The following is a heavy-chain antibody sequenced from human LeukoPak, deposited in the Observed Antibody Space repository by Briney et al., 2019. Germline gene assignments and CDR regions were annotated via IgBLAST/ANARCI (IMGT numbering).Heavy chain of an antibody. D-gene: IGHD2-15*01. J-gene: IGHJ4*02. CDR3: AMTGGTPFFDY. Sequence: GGSLRLSCAASGFTFSTYTMHWVRHAPGKRLEYVSAINSNGRNTYYANSVQGRFTISRDNSKNTLYLQMGSLRSDDTAIYYCAMTGGTPFFDYWGQGTLVTVSS. CDR2: INSNGRNT. CDR1: GFTFSTYT. V-gene: IGHV3-64*01.